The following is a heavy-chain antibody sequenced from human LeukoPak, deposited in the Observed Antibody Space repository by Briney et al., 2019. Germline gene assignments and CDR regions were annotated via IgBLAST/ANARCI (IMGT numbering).Heavy chain of an antibody. J-gene: IGHJ4*02. CDR1: GFTFSSYE. D-gene: IGHD4-17*01. Sequence: PGGSLRLSCAASGFTFSSYEMNWVRQAPGKGLEWVSYISSSGSTIYYADSVKGRFTISRDNAKNSLYLQMNSLRAEDTAVYYCARDFDYGDYVAYWGQGTLVTVSS. CDR3: ARDFDYGDYVAY. V-gene: IGHV3-48*03. CDR2: ISSSGSTI.